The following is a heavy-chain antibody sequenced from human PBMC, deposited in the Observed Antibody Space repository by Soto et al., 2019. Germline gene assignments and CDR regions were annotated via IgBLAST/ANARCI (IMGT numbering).Heavy chain of an antibody. D-gene: IGHD6-13*01. CDR1: GYTFSFYA. CDR3: ARAPYGSRWYASDTYYYGMDV. V-gene: IGHV1-3*01. Sequence: QVQLVQSGAELKKPGASVKVSCKASGYTFSFYAVHWVRQAPGQSLEWMGWINAGNGNIKYSQKFQGRVTIIRDTSASTAYLELSSLRSEDTAVYHCARAPYGSRWYASDTYYYGMDVWGQGTTVTVSS. J-gene: IGHJ6*02. CDR2: INAGNGNI.